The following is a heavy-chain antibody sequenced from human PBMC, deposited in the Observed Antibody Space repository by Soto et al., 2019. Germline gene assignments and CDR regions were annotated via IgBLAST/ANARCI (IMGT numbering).Heavy chain of an antibody. Sequence: PGGSLRLSCAASGFTFSSYGMHWVRQAPGKGLEWVAVIWYDGSNKYYADSVKGRFTISRDNSKNTLYLQMNSLRAEDTAVYYCARDIAARQGPPEYYFDYWGQGTLVTVSS. CDR2: IWYDGSNK. CDR3: ARDIAARQGPPEYYFDY. V-gene: IGHV3-33*01. D-gene: IGHD6-6*01. CDR1: GFTFSSYG. J-gene: IGHJ4*02.